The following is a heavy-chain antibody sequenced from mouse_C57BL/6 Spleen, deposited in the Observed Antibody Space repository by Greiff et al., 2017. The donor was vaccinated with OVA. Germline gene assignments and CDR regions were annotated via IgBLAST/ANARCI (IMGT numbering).Heavy chain of an antibody. CDR1: GFSLTSYG. CDR2: IWRGGST. J-gene: IGHJ4*01. CDR3: ASSTTVYDMDY. D-gene: IGHD1-1*01. Sequence: QVQLQQSGPGLVQPSQCLSITCTVSGFSLTSYGVHWVRQSPGKGLEWLGVIWRGGSTDYNAASMSRLSITKDNSKSQVFFQMNSLQADDTAIYYCASSTTVYDMDYWGQGTSVTVSS. V-gene: IGHV2-5*01.